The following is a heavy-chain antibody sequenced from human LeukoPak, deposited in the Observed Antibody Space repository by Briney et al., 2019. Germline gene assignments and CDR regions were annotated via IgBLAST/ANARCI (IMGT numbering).Heavy chain of an antibody. J-gene: IGHJ4*02. CDR1: GFSFSNYG. CDR3: ARDTGYSSGWYDY. D-gene: IGHD6-19*01. Sequence: PGGSLRLSCAASGFSFSNYGMHWARQAPGKGLEWVAVIWYDGSNKYYADYVKGRFTISRDNSKNTLYLQMNSLRAEDTSVYSCARDTGYSSGWYDYWGQGTLVTVSS. CDR2: IWYDGSNK. V-gene: IGHV3-33*01.